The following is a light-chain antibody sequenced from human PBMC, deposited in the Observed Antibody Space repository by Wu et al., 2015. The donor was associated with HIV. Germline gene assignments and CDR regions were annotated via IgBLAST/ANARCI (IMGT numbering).Light chain of an antibody. V-gene: IGKV3-11*01. CDR1: ENVDT. CDR2: QTS. CDR3: QQRSNWLT. Sequence: EVVLTQSPATLSLSPGERATLSCRASENVDTLAWYQQRPGQAPRLLIYQTSKRASGIPARFSGSGSGADFTLTINSVEPEDFAVYYCQQRSNWLTFGGGPRWR. J-gene: IGKJ4*01.